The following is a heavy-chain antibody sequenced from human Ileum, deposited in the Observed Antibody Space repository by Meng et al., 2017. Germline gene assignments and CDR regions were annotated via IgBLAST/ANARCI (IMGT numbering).Heavy chain of an antibody. CDR3: ARSSTSPASYFFDY. D-gene: IGHD6-6*01. CDR2: IYYSGST. V-gene: IGHV4-61*01. Sequence: QKVGPRLVMPSRALSLACTVPGGSVCRCIYYWSWIRQPPGKGLEWIGHIYYSGSTNYNPSLKSRVTISVDMSKNQFSLKLNSVTAADTAIYFCARSSTSPASYFFDYWGQGTLVTVSS. CDR1: GGSVCRCIYY. J-gene: IGHJ4*02.